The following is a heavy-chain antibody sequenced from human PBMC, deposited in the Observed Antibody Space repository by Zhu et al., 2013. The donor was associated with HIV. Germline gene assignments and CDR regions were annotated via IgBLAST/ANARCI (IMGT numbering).Heavy chain of an antibody. CDR1: GYTFTSYG. Sequence: QVQLVQSGAEVKKPGASVKVSCKASGYTFTSYGISWVRQAPGQGLEWMGWISAYNGNTNYAQKLQGRVTMTTDTSTSTAYMELRSLRSDDTAVYYCARVAVKAVEVLRFWSGRPQNPFFDYWGQGTLVTVSS. CDR3: ARVAVKAVEVLRFWSGRPQNPFFDY. D-gene: IGHD3-3*01. J-gene: IGHJ4*02. CDR2: ISAYNGNT. V-gene: IGHV1-18*01.